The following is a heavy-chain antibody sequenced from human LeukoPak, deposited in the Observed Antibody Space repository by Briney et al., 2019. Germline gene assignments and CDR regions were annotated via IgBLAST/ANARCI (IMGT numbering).Heavy chain of an antibody. CDR2: ISGSGGST. D-gene: IGHD3-22*01. CDR3: AKATVYDSSGYYPNVDAFDI. CDR1: GFTFSSYG. V-gene: IGHV3-23*01. J-gene: IGHJ3*02. Sequence: GGSLRLSCAASGFTFSSYGMSWVRQAPGKGLEWVSAISGSGGSTYYADSVKGRFTISRDNSKNTLYLQMNSLRAEDTAVYYCAKATVYDSSGYYPNVDAFDIWGQGTMVTVSS.